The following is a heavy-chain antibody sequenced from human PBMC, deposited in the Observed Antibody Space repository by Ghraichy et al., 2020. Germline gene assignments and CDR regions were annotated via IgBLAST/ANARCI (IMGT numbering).Heavy chain of an antibody. V-gene: IGHV3-21*01. CDR1: GFTFSSYS. D-gene: IGHD1-1*01. Sequence: GGSLRLSCAASGFTFSSYSMNWVRQAPGKGLEWVSSISSSSSYIYYADSVKGRFTISRDNAKNSLYLQMNSLRAEDTAVYYCARDRRRRGAFDIWGQGTMVTVSS. CDR3: ARDRRRRGAFDI. CDR2: ISSSSSYI. J-gene: IGHJ3*02.